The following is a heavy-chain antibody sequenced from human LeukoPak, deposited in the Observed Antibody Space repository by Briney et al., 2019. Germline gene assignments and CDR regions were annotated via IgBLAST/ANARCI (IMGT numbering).Heavy chain of an antibody. D-gene: IGHD3-16*01. V-gene: IGHV3-7*01. J-gene: IGHJ4*02. CDR2: IKEDGSDT. Sequence: GGSLRLSYAASGFTCSTCLGRWRRQAAGKGVGWGAHIKEDGSDTYSVDSVKGRFTISRDNAKNSLFLQMNSLRFEDTAVYRCVGWSNAPLHINFWGQGTLATVSS. CDR1: GFTCSTCL. CDR3: VGWSNAPLHINF.